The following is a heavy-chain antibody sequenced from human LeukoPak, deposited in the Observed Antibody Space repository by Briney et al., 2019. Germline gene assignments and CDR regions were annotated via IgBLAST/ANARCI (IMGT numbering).Heavy chain of an antibody. J-gene: IGHJ4*02. CDR1: GYTFTGYC. D-gene: IGHD7-27*01. CDR3: AKKLGLGTYDY. V-gene: IGHV1-2*02. CDR2: INPNSGGT. Sequence: ASVKVSCKASGYTFTGYCMHWVRQAPGQGLEWMGWINPNSGGTNYAQKFQGRVTMTRDTSISTAYMELSRLRFDDTAVYYCAKKLGLGTYDYWGQGTLVTVSS.